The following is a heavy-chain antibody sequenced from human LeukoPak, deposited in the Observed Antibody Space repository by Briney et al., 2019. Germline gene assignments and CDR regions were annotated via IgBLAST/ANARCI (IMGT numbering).Heavy chain of an antibody. CDR2: INPNSGGT. Sequence: EASVKVSCKASGYTFTGCYMHWVRQAPGQGLEWMGWINPNSGGTNYAQKFQGWVTMTRDTSISTAYMELSRLRSDDTALYYCARGAQLWGGEFDYWGQGTLVTVSS. V-gene: IGHV1-2*04. J-gene: IGHJ4*02. D-gene: IGHD5-18*01. CDR3: ARGAQLWGGEFDY. CDR1: GYTFTGCY.